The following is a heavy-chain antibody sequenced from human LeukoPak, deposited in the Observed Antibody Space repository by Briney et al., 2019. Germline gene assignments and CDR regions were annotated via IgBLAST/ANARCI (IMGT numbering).Heavy chain of an antibody. D-gene: IGHD7-27*01. J-gene: IGHJ4*02. CDR1: GFTFSSYG. Sequence: PGGTLRLSCAASGFTFSSYGMSWVRQAPGKGLEWVSTISGSGVTTYYADSVKGRFTISRDNSKNSLYLQMNSLRAEDTAVYYCARDPWGRYYFDYWGQGTLVTVSS. V-gene: IGHV3-23*01. CDR2: ISGSGVTT. CDR3: ARDPWGRYYFDY.